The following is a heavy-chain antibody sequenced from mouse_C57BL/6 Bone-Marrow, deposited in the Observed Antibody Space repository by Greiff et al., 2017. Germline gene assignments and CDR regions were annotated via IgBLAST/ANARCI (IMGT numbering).Heavy chain of an antibody. CDR2: ILPGSGST. CDR1: GYTFTGYW. D-gene: IGHD1-1*01. V-gene: IGHV1-9*01. CDR3: ALITTVGGFDY. J-gene: IGHJ2*01. Sequence: QVQLQQSGAELMKPGASVKLSCKATGYTFTGYWIEWVKQRPGHGLEWIGEILPGSGSTNYNEKFKGKATFTADTSSNTAYMQLSILTTEDSAIYYCALITTVGGFDYWGQGTTLTVSS.